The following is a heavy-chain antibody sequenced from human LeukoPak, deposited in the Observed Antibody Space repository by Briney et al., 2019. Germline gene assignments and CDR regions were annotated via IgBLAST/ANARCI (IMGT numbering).Heavy chain of an antibody. J-gene: IGHJ5*02. D-gene: IGHD5-18*01. Sequence: ASVRVSCKASGYTFTSYGISWVRQAPGQGLEGMGWISAYNGNTNYAQKLQGRVTMTTDTSTSTAYMELRSLRSDATAVYYCARWGGYSYGAANWFDPWGQGTLVTVSS. V-gene: IGHV1-18*04. CDR2: ISAYNGNT. CDR1: GYTFTSYG. CDR3: ARWGGYSYGAANWFDP.